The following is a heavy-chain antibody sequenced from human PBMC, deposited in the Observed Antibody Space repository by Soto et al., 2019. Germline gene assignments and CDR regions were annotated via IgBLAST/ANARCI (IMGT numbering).Heavy chain of an antibody. CDR3: AKDGRGAKTAAAVDY. J-gene: IGHJ4*02. Sequence: EVQLLESGGGLVQPGGSLRLSCAASGFTFSSYAMSWVRQAPGKGLEWVSAISGSGGSTYYADSVKGRFTISRDNSKNRLYLQMNSLRAEDTAVYYCAKDGRGAKTAAAVDYWGQGTLVTVFS. V-gene: IGHV3-23*01. CDR1: GFTFSSYA. CDR2: ISGSGGST. D-gene: IGHD6-13*01.